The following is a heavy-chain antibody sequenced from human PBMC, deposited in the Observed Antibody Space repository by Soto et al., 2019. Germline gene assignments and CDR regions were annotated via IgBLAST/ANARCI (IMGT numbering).Heavy chain of an antibody. J-gene: IGHJ4*02. D-gene: IGHD5-18*01. Sequence: GGSLRLSCAASGFTFSSYGMHWVRQAPGKGLEWVAVISYDGSNKYYADSVKGRFTISRDNSKNTLYLQMNSLRAEDTAVYYCAKDRPYGYAFDYWGQGTLVTVSS. CDR1: GFTFSSYG. V-gene: IGHV3-30*18. CDR3: AKDRPYGYAFDY. CDR2: ISYDGSNK.